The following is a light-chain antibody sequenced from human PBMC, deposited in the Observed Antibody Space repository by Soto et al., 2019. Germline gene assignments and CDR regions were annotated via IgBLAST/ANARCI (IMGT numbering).Light chain of an antibody. CDR3: QQYNNWPPA. J-gene: IGKJ1*01. V-gene: IGKV3-20*01. Sequence: EIVLTQSPGTLSLSPGERATLSCRASHSVSSSFLAWYQHRPGQAPRLLIYGASSRATGIPDRFSGSGSGTEFTLTISSLQSEDFAVYYCQQYNNWPPAFGQGTKVDIK. CDR2: GAS. CDR1: HSVSSSF.